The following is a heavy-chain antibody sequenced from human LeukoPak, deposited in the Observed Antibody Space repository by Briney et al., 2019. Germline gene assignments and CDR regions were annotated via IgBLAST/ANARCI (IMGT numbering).Heavy chain of an antibody. CDR3: ARESRDIFYYHGMDV. CDR2: ISGYNGNT. Sequence: ASVKVSCKASGYTFTNYGISWLRQAPGQGLEWMGWISGYNGNTNSAQKFQGRVTMTTDTSASTAYMELTSLRSDDTAVYYCARESRDIFYYHGMDVWGQGTTVTVSS. J-gene: IGHJ6*02. CDR1: GYTFTNYG. D-gene: IGHD2-15*01. V-gene: IGHV1-18*01.